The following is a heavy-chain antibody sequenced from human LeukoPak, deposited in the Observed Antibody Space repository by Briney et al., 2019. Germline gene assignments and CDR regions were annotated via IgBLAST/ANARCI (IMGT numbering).Heavy chain of an antibody. CDR2: INHSGST. V-gene: IGHV4-34*01. J-gene: IGHJ6*03. Sequence: PSETLSLTCAVYGGSFSGYYWSWIRQPPGKGLEWIGEINHSGSTNYNPSLKSRVTISVDTSKNQFSLKLSSVTAADTAVYYCARLGATVTTFYYYYMDVWGKGTTVTVSS. D-gene: IGHD4-17*01. CDR3: ARLGATVTTFYYYYMDV. CDR1: GGSFSGYY.